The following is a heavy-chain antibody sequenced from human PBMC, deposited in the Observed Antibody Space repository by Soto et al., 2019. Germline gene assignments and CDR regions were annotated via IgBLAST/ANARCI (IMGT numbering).Heavy chain of an antibody. J-gene: IGHJ6*02. CDR1: GFTFSNYW. V-gene: IGHV3-7*01. Sequence: EVPLVESGGGLVQPGGSLRLSCAASGFTFSNYWMSWVRQAPGKGLEWVANIKQDGSEKYYVDSVKGRFTISRDNAKNSLYLQMNSLRAEDTAVYSCARDRAYYYGMDVWGQGTTVTVSS. CDR3: ARDRAYYYGMDV. CDR2: IKQDGSEK.